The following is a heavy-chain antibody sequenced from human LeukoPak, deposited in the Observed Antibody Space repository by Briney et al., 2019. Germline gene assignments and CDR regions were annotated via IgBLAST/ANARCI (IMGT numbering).Heavy chain of an antibody. Sequence: GGSLRLSCAASGFSFSSYEMNWVRQAPGKGLEWVSYISSSGSTIYNAYSVKGRFTISRDNAKNSLYLQMNSLRAEDTAVYYCARDRYDNSGYHDYWGQGTLVTVSA. J-gene: IGHJ4*02. CDR3: ARDRYDNSGYHDY. V-gene: IGHV3-48*03. D-gene: IGHD3-22*01. CDR1: GFSFSSYE. CDR2: ISSSGSTI.